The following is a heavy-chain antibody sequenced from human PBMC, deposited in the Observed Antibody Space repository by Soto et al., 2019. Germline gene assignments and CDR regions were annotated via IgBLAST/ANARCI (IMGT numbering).Heavy chain of an antibody. CDR1: GFTFSHYV. J-gene: IGHJ6*02. CDR3: AKVRASYLSASYFYYGLDV. CDR2: ISGSGSSV. D-gene: IGHD3-10*01. Sequence: PVGSLRLSCAASGFTFSHYVLSWVRQSPESGLEWVSSISGSGSSVYVADSVRGRFIMSRDLSTNTVSLQMNSLRAEDTAVYYCAKVRASYLSASYFYYGLDVWGQGTTVTVSS. V-gene: IGHV3-23*01.